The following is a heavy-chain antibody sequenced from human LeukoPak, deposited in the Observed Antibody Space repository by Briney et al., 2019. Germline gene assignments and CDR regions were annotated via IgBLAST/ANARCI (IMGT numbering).Heavy chain of an antibody. J-gene: IGHJ4*02. V-gene: IGHV4-39*01. D-gene: IGHD2-15*01. CDR2: IYYSGST. CDR1: GGSISSYY. CDR3: ASRYCSGGICPTDY. Sequence: SETLSLTCTVSGGSISSYYWGWIRQAPGKGLEWIGSIYYSGSTYYKRSLKSRVTISVDTSKNQFSLKLSSVTAANTAVYYCASRYCSGGICPTDYWGQGPLVTVSS.